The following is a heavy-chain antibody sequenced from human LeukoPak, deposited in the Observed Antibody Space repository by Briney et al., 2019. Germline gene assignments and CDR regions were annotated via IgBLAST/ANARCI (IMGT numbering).Heavy chain of an antibody. D-gene: IGHD5-24*01. CDR1: GGSISSYY. J-gene: IGHJ4*02. Sequence: PSETLSLTCTVSGGSISSYYWSWIRQPPGKGLEWIGYIFYSGNTDYNPSLKSRVTISVDTSRNQFSLKLDSVTAADTAVYYCARVFRRDGYFDYWGQGTLVTVSS. CDR3: ARVFRRDGYFDY. V-gene: IGHV4-59*01. CDR2: IFYSGNT.